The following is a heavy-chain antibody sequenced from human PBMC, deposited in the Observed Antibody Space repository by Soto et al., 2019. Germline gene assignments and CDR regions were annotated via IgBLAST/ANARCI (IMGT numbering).Heavy chain of an antibody. Sequence: GGSLRLSCAASGFTFSDYYMSWIRQAPGKGLEWVSYISSSSSYTNYADSVKGRFTISRDNAKNSLYLQMNSLRAEDTAVCYCARARVLGIAAAVSFDYWGQGTLVTVSS. CDR1: GFTFSDYY. J-gene: IGHJ4*02. V-gene: IGHV3-11*05. CDR3: ARARVLGIAAAVSFDY. CDR2: ISSSSSYT. D-gene: IGHD6-13*01.